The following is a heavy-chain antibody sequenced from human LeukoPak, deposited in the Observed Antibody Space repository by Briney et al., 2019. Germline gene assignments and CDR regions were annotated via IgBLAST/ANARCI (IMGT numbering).Heavy chain of an antibody. Sequence: GGSLTLSCAASGFTFSSYWMSWVRQAPGKGLEWVANIKQDGSEKYYVDSVKGRFTISRDNAKNSLYLQMNSLRAEDTAVYYCARESRSFHYYYYGMDVWGQGTTVTVSS. CDR1: GFTFSSYW. J-gene: IGHJ6*02. V-gene: IGHV3-7*01. CDR2: IKQDGSEK. CDR3: ARESRSFHYYYYGMDV.